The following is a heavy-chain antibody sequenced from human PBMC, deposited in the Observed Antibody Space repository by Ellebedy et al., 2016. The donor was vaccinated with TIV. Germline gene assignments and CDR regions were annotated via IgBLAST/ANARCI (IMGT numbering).Heavy chain of an antibody. V-gene: IGHV3-74*01. J-gene: IGHJ4*02. CDR2: MDSDGSTT. Sequence: GGSLRLXXAASGFTFSSYWMHWVRQAPGKGLVWVSRMDSDGSTTDYADSVKGRFSISRDNSKNTLYLQMNSLRAEDTAVYYCAKQWFGELLPYCDYWGQGTLVTVSS. CDR1: GFTFSSYW. D-gene: IGHD3-10*01. CDR3: AKQWFGELLPYCDY.